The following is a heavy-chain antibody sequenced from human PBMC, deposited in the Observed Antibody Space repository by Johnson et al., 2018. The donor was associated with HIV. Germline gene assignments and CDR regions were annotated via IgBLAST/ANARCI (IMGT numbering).Heavy chain of an antibody. CDR1: GFTISNYG. CDR3: ARDRGAIAAAVNDAFDI. V-gene: IGHV3-33*01. D-gene: IGHD6-13*01. J-gene: IGHJ3*02. Sequence: QVQLVESGGGVVQPGRSLRLSCVASGFTISNYGMHWVRQAPGKGLEWVAVMWYDGSNKYYADSVKGRFTISRDNAKNSLYLQMNSLRAEDTALYYCARDRGAIAAAVNDAFDIWDQGTMVTVSS. CDR2: MWYDGSNK.